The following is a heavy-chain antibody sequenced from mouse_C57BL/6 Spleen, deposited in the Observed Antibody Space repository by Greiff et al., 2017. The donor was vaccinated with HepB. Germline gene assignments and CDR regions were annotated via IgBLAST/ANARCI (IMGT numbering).Heavy chain of an antibody. D-gene: IGHD2-4*01. Sequence: DVMLVESGGGLVKPGGSLKLSCAASGFTFSSYAMSWVRQTPEKRLEWVATISDGGSYTYYPDNVKGRFTISRDNAKNNLYLQMSHLKSEDTAMYYCARGDYDENWYFDVWGTGTTVTVSS. V-gene: IGHV5-4*03. CDR1: GFTFSSYA. J-gene: IGHJ1*03. CDR2: ISDGGSYT. CDR3: ARGDYDENWYFDV.